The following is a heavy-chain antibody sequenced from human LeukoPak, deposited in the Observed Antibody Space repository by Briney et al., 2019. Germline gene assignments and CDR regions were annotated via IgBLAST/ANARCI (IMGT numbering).Heavy chain of an antibody. V-gene: IGHV3-49*03. CDR1: GFTFGDYA. Sequence: GGSLRLSCTASGFTFGDYAMSWFRQAPGKGLEWVGFIRSKAYGGTTEYAASVKGRFTISRDDSKSIAYLQMNSLKTEDTAVYYCSSSENWNWFDPWGQGTLVTVSS. D-gene: IGHD1-1*01. J-gene: IGHJ5*02. CDR2: IRSKAYGGTT. CDR3: SSSENWNWFDP.